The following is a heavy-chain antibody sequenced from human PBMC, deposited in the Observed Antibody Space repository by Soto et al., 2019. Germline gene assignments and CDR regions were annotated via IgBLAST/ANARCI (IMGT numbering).Heavy chain of an antibody. V-gene: IGHV4-30-4*01. Sequence: SETLSLTCSVSGGPISSCYYYWSWMRQPPGKGVEWIGNIYYSENTYYNPSLKSRLIISIDTSNNQFSLNVGSVTAADTAVYYCASSSLYGIDVWGQGTPVTVSS. CDR1: GGPISSCYYY. CDR2: IYYSENT. CDR3: ASSSLYGIDV. J-gene: IGHJ6*02.